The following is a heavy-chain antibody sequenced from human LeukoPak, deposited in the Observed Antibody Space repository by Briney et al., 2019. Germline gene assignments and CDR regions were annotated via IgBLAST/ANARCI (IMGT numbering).Heavy chain of an antibody. Sequence: GGSLRLSCVVSGFTFINYGMSWVRQAPGKGLEWVSTIRASGDRTYYAESVKGRFTMSGDKSKNTLYLQMSNLRAEDTAVYHCAVLAVPAVGYWGQGTLVIVSS. CDR3: AVLAVPAVGY. J-gene: IGHJ4*02. CDR1: GFTFINYG. V-gene: IGHV3-23*01. CDR2: IRASGDRT. D-gene: IGHD2-15*01.